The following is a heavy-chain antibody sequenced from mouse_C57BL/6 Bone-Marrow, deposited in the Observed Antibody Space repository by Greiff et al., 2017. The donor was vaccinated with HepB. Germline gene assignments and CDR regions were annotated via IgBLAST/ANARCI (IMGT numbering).Heavy chain of an antibody. Sequence: VKLMESGAELVKPGASVKISCKASGYAFSSYWMNWVKQRPGKGLEWIGQIYPGDGDTNYNGKFKGKATLTADKSSSTAYMQLSSLTSEDSAVYFCARWGSSTYWYFDVWGTGTTVTASS. V-gene: IGHV1-80*01. CDR2: IYPGDGDT. J-gene: IGHJ1*03. CDR3: ARWGSSTYWYFDV. D-gene: IGHD1-1*01. CDR1: GYAFSSYW.